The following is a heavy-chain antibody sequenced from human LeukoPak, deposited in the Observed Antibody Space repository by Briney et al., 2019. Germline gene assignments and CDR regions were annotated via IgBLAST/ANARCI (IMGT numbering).Heavy chain of an antibody. J-gene: IGHJ4*02. Sequence: ASVKVSCKASGYTFTSYGISWVRQAPGQGLGWMGWISAYNGNTHYAQKLQGRVTMTTDTSTSTVYMELRSLRSDDTAVYYCARVRRELLEFYFDYWGQGTLVTVSS. V-gene: IGHV1-18*01. D-gene: IGHD1-26*01. CDR1: GYTFTSYG. CDR2: ISAYNGNT. CDR3: ARVRRELLEFYFDY.